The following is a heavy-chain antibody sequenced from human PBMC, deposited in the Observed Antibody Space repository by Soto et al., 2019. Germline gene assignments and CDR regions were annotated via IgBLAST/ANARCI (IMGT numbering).Heavy chain of an antibody. CDR1: GFTFSSYA. CDR2: ISGSGGST. J-gene: IGHJ4*02. D-gene: IGHD3-22*01. CDR3: AKEMTSGYYLFDY. V-gene: IGHV3-23*01. Sequence: LRLSCAASGFTFSSYAMSWVRQAPGKGLEWVSTISGSGGSTYYADSVKGRFTISRDNSKNTVHLQMNSLRAEDAAVYYCAKEMTSGYYLFDYWGQGTLVTVSS.